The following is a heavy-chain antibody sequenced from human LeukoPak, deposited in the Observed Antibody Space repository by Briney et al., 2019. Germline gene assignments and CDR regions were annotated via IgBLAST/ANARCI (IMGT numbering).Heavy chain of an antibody. D-gene: IGHD3-16*01. CDR2: IYHSGIT. CDR1: DYSISSGYGYY. V-gene: IGHV4-38-2*02. Sequence: PSETLSLTCTVSDYSISSGYGYYWGWIRQPPGKGLEWIGNIYHSGITYYNHFNSSLKSRVTISIDTSKNQFSLRLTSVTAADTAVYCARDMERVMITFGGPKRYFDLWGRGTLVTVSS. CDR3: ARDMERVMITFGGPKRYFDL. J-gene: IGHJ2*01.